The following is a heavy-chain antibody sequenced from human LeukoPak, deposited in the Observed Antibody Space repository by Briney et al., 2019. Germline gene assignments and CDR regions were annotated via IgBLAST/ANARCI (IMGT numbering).Heavy chain of an antibody. CDR1: GGSISSGGYF. CDR2: IYHGGNT. V-gene: IGHV4-31*03. D-gene: IGHD3-10*01. CDR3: ARVRYYGSGEEIDP. Sequence: SETLSLTCTVSGGSISSGGYFWSWIRQNPGKGLEWIGYIYHGGNTYYNPSLKSRVTVSVDTSKNQFSLTLSSVTAADTAMYYCARVRYYGSGEEIDPWGQGTLVTVSS. J-gene: IGHJ5*02.